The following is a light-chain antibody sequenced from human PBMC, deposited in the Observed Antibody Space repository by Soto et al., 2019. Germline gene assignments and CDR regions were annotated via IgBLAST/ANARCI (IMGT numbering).Light chain of an antibody. Sequence: QSVLRQSPSVSGAPGQSVAISCTGSSSNIGANYDVHWYQQLPGTAPKLLIYANSFRPSGVPDRFSASKSGTSGSLAITGLQAEDEADYYCQSYDTSLNAYVFGTGTKVTVL. V-gene: IGLV1-40*01. J-gene: IGLJ1*01. CDR1: SSNIGANYD. CDR3: QSYDTSLNAYV. CDR2: ANS.